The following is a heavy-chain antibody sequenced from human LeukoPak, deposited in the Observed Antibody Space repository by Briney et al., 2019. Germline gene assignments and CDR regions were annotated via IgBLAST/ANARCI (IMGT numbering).Heavy chain of an antibody. CDR1: GYTFTGYY. D-gene: IGHD2-15*01. J-gene: IGHJ5*01. CDR2: INPNSGVT. V-gene: IGHV1-2*02. Sequence: GASVKVSCKASGYTFTGYYMHWVRQAPGQGLEWMGWINPNSGVTKYAQKFQGRVTMTRDTSISTAYLELNRLSSDDSAVFYCARQADNNWLDSWGQGTLVTVSS. CDR3: ARQADNNWLDS.